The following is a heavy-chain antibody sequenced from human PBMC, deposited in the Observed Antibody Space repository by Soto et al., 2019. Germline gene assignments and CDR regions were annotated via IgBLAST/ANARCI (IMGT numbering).Heavy chain of an antibody. CDR3: ARDTNYYDSSGYLVRWFDP. CDR2: INSGGSTI. V-gene: IGHV3-48*03. Sequence: GSLRLSCAASGFTFSSYEMNWVRQAPGKGLEWVSYINSGGSTIYYADSVEGRFTISRDNAKNSLYLQMNSLRAEDTAVYYCARDTNYYDSSGYLVRWFDPWGQGTLVTVSS. J-gene: IGHJ5*02. D-gene: IGHD3-22*01. CDR1: GFTFSSYE.